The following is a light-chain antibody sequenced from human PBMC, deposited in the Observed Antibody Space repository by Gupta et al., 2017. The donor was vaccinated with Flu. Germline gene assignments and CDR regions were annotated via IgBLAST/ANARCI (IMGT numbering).Light chain of an antibody. CDR2: AAS. J-gene: IGKJ2*03. V-gene: IGKV1-39*01. Sequence: DXQMTXXXXSLXASVGDRVTITCRSSQSISNYLNWYQQRPGKGPELLIHAASSLQSGVPSRFSGSGSGTDFTLTISSLQPEDFATYYCQQSYSTPYSFGQGTKLEIK. CDR3: QQSYSTPYS. CDR1: QSISNY.